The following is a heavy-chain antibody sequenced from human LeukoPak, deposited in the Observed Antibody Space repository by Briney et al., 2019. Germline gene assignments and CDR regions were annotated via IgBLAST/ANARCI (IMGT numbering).Heavy chain of an antibody. V-gene: IGHV4-59*08. D-gene: IGHD3-10*01. CDR1: GGSTSSYY. CDR2: IYYSGST. Sequence: PSETLSLTCTVSGGSTSSYYWSWIRQPPGKGLEWIGYIYYSGSTNYNPSLKSRVTISVDTSKNQFSLKLSSVTAADTAVYYCARIPITMVRGVIIPDAFDIWGQGTMVTVSS. J-gene: IGHJ3*02. CDR3: ARIPITMVRGVIIPDAFDI.